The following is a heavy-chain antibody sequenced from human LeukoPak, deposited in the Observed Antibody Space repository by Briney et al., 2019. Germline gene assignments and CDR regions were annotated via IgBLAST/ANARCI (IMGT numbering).Heavy chain of an antibody. Sequence: PGGSLRLSCAASGFTFSGSAMHWVRQASGKGLEWVGRIRSKANSYATAYAASVRGRFTISRDDSKNTAYLQMNSLKTEDTAVYYCTRLRTDKESYSSSWYFDYWGQGTLVTVSS. V-gene: IGHV3-73*01. CDR3: TRLRTDKESYSSSWYFDY. J-gene: IGHJ4*02. CDR1: GFTFSGSA. CDR2: IRSKANSYAT. D-gene: IGHD6-13*01.